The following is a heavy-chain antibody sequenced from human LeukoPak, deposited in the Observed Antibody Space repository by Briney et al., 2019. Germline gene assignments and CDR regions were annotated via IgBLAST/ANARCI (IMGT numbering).Heavy chain of an antibody. CDR3: ASGPYPAAGTDHQFDY. V-gene: IGHV4-59*01. CDR2: IYYSGST. J-gene: IGHJ4*02. D-gene: IGHD6-13*01. CDR1: GASISSYY. Sequence: SETLSLTCTVSGASISSYYWSWIRQPPGKGLEWIGYIYYSGSTHYNPALKSRVTISVDTSKNQFSLDLRSVTAADTAVYYCASGPYPAAGTDHQFDYWGQGTLVTVSS.